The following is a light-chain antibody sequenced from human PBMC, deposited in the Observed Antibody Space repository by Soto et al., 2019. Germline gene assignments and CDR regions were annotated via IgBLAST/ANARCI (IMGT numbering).Light chain of an antibody. CDR1: QSVSSSY. CDR3: QQYGSSPLT. V-gene: IGKV3-20*01. CDR2: GAS. J-gene: IGKJ4*01. Sequence: EIVLTQSPGTLSLSPGERATLSCRASQSVSSSYLAWYQQKPGQAPRLLIYGASSSATGTADRFSGSGCATDFPLTISRLEHEDAAVYYCQQYGSSPLTFGGGTKVEIK.